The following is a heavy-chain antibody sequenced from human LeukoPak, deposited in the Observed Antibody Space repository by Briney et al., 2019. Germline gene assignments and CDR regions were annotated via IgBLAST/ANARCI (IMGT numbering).Heavy chain of an antibody. J-gene: IGHJ5*02. V-gene: IGHV4-59*08. Sequence: SETLSLTCTVSGGSISSYYWSWIRQPPGKGLEWIGYIYYSGSTNYNPSLKSRVTISVDTSENQFSLKLSSVTAADTAVYYCARLGGAQYYDFWSGYSNWFDPWGRGTLVTVSS. CDR1: GGSISSYY. CDR2: IYYSGST. CDR3: ARLGGAQYYDFWSGYSNWFDP. D-gene: IGHD3-3*01.